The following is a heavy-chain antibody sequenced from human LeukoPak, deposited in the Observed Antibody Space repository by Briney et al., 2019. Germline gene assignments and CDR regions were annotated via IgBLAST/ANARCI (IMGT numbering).Heavy chain of an antibody. CDR1: GFTFGTFA. CDR2: IFPSGGEI. CDR3: ATYRQVLLPFES. Sequence: PGGSLRLSCAASGFTFGTFAMIWVRQPPGKGLEWVSSIFPSGGEIHYADSVRGRFTISRDNSKSTLSLQMNSLRAEDTAIYCCATYRQVLLPFESWGQGTLVTVSS. J-gene: IGHJ4*02. V-gene: IGHV3-23*01. D-gene: IGHD2-8*02.